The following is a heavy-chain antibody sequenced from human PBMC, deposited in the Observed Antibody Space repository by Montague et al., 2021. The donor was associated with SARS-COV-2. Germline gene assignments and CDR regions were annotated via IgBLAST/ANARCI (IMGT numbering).Heavy chain of an antibody. CDR3: ARGGLYCGGGRCNTFDI. V-gene: IGHV4-61*01. CDR1: GGSVNSGTYY. CDR2: MYSSGST. Sequence: SETLSLTCAVYGGSVNSGTYYWGWIRQPPGKGLVWIAYMYSSGSTNYNPSLKSRVTMSVDTSRNQFSLKLSSVTAADTAVYYCARGGLYCGGGRCNTFDIWGQGTMVIFSS. J-gene: IGHJ3*02. D-gene: IGHD2-15*01.